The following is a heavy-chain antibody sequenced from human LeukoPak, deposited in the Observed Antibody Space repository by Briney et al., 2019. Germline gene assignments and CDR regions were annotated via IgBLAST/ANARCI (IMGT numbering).Heavy chain of an antibody. CDR1: GYSFTSYW. D-gene: IGHD6-13*01. CDR2: IYPDDSDT. Sequence: GESLKISCKGSGYSFTSYWLGWVRPMPGKGLEWMGIIYPDDSDTRYSPSFQGQVTISADKSISTAYLQWSSLKASDTAIYYCARPAAGTGFDYWGQGTLVTVSS. CDR3: ARPAAGTGFDY. V-gene: IGHV5-51*01. J-gene: IGHJ4*02.